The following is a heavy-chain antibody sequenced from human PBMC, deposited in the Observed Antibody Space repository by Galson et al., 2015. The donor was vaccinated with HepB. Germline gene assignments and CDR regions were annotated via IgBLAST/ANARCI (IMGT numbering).Heavy chain of an antibody. D-gene: IGHD3-10*01. CDR3: ARDLFFGFGELCFGY. Sequence: SVKVSCKASGYTFTSYGISWVRQAPGQGLEWMGWISAYNGNTNYAQKLQGRVTMTTDTSTSTAYMELRSLRSDDTAVYYCARDLFFGFGELCFGYWGQGTLVTVSS. V-gene: IGHV1-18*01. J-gene: IGHJ4*02. CDR1: GYTFTSYG. CDR2: ISAYNGNT.